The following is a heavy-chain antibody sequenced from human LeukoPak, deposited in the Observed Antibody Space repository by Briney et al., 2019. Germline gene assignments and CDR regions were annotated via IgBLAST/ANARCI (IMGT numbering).Heavy chain of an antibody. V-gene: IGHV3-30*03. CDR1: GFTFSSYG. CDR2: ISYDGSNK. J-gene: IGHJ5*02. D-gene: IGHD3-22*01. CDR3: AREFYYYDSSGYVDP. Sequence: GGSLRLSCAASGFTFSSYGMHWVRQAPGKGLEWVAVISYDGSNKYYADSVKGRFTISRDNSKNTLYLQMNSLRAEDTAVYYCAREFYYYDSSGYVDPWGQGTLVTVSS.